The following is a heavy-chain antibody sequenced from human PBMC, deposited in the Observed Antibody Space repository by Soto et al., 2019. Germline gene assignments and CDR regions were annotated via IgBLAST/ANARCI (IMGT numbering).Heavy chain of an antibody. D-gene: IGHD6-13*01. CDR3: ARDRGEYTSSWFWYFSH. V-gene: IGHV4-59*12. Sequence: SETLSLTCTVSSISSYYWSWIRQPPGKGLEWIGYIYFTGNTNYNPSLKSRITMSMDTSKNKISLHLRSVTAADTAIYYCARDRGEYTSSWFWYFSHWGHGTLVTGS. CDR1: SISSYY. J-gene: IGHJ1*01. CDR2: IYFTGNT.